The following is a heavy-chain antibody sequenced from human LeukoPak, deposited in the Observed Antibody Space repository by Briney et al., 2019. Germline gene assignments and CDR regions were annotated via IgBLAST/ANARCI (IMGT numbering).Heavy chain of an antibody. CDR1: GFTFSSYG. V-gene: IGHV3-23*01. CDR2: VRVDGHTT. J-gene: IGHJ6*03. CDR3: VTAPYGDYYYYMDV. D-gene: IGHD4-17*01. Sequence: GGSLRLSCAASGFTFSSYGMHWVRQAPGKGLEWVSSVRVDGHTTFYADSVKGRFTISRDNSKNTLYLQMNSLRAEDTAVYYCVTAPYGDYYYYMDVWGKGTTVTISS.